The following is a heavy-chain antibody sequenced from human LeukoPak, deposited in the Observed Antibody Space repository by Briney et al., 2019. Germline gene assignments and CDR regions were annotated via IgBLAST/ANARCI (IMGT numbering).Heavy chain of an antibody. Sequence: GASVKVSCKVSGYTLTELSMHWVRQAPGKGLEWMGGSDPEDGETIYAQKFQGRVTMTEDTSTDTAYMELSSLRSEDTAVYYCATVPYTTGTQGYWGQGTLVTVSS. D-gene: IGHD1-1*01. CDR1: GYTLTELS. V-gene: IGHV1-24*01. J-gene: IGHJ4*02. CDR3: ATVPYTTGTQGY. CDR2: SDPEDGET.